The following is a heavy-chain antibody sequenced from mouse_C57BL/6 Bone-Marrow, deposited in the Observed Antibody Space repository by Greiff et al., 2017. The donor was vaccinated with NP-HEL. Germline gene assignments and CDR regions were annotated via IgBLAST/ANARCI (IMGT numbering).Heavy chain of an antibody. Sequence: EVHLVESGGDLVKPGGSLKLSCAASGFTFSSYGMSWVRQTPDKRLEWVATISSGGSYTYYPDSVKGRFPISRDNAKNTLYLQMSSLKSEDTAMYYCANSPHYYGSSGGFAYWGQGTLVTVSA. CDR3: ANSPHYYGSSGGFAY. CDR1: GFTFSSYG. D-gene: IGHD1-1*01. CDR2: ISSGGSYT. V-gene: IGHV5-6*01. J-gene: IGHJ3*01.